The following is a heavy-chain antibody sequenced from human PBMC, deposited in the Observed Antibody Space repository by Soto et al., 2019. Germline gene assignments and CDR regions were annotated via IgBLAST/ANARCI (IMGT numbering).Heavy chain of an antibody. CDR3: ARKGLGMGLFDY. CDR2: ISSSGTI. V-gene: IGHV3-48*02. D-gene: IGHD7-27*01. J-gene: IGHJ4*02. Sequence: EVQLVESGGGLVQPGGSLRLSCVASGFSFSTYGMNWVRQAPGKGLEWVSYISSSGTIYYADSLKGRFTISRDNAENSLFLQMNSLRDEDTAVYYCARKGLGMGLFDYWGQGTLVTVSS. CDR1: GFSFSTYG.